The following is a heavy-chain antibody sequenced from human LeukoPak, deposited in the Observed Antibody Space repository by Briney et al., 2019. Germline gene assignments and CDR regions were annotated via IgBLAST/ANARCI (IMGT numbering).Heavy chain of an antibody. Sequence: PSETLSLTCTVSGVSISSSSYYWGWIRQPPGKGLEWIGEISHSGTTNYNPSLKSRVTISMDTSKNQFSLRLTSVTAADTAVYYCARIRPYDYVWGTKRRYYFDYWGQGTLVTVSS. D-gene: IGHD3-16*01. V-gene: IGHV4-39*07. CDR2: ISHSGTT. CDR1: GVSISSSSYY. CDR3: ARIRPYDYVWGTKRRYYFDY. J-gene: IGHJ4*02.